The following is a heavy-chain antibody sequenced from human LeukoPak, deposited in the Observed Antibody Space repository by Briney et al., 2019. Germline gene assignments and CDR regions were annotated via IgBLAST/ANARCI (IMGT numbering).Heavy chain of an antibody. CDR2: ISTSGTTI. CDR3: ARQAGGWSDY. CDR1: GFTFSSYA. V-gene: IGHV3-48*01. J-gene: IGHJ4*02. D-gene: IGHD6-19*01. Sequence: GGSLRLSCAASGFTFSSYAMNWVRQAPGKGLEWISYISTSGTTIYYADSVKGRFTISRDNAKNSLYLQMDSLRAEDTAVYYCARQAGGWSDYWGQGTLVTVSS.